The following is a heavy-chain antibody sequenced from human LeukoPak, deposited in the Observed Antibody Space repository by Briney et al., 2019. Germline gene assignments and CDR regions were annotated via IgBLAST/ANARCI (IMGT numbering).Heavy chain of an antibody. CDR1: GGSISRGGYS. Sequence: SETLSLTCAVSGGSISRGGYSCSWIRQPPGKGLEWIGYIHYSGSTNYNPSLKSRLPISVDTSKNQFSLKLSSVDAADKAVYYCARVSSYNLWWFECWGQGTLVTVSS. D-gene: IGHD2-21*01. J-gene: IGHJ4*02. V-gene: IGHV4-61*08. CDR2: IHYSGST. CDR3: ARVSSYNLWWFEC.